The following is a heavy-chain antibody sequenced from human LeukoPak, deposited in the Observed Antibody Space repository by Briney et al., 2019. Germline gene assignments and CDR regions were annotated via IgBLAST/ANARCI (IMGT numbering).Heavy chain of an antibody. D-gene: IGHD3-22*01. CDR1: GYTFTTYY. Sequence: ASVKVSCKASGYTFTTYYPHWVRQAPGQGLEWMGIINPSGTSTTYAQKFQGRVTMTIDTSTSTVYMELSSLRSEDTAMYYCARGPPGRVYDSSKKGLFDPWGQGTLSPSPQ. CDR2: INPSGTST. J-gene: IGHJ5*02. CDR3: ARGPPGRVYDSSKKGLFDP. V-gene: IGHV1-46*01.